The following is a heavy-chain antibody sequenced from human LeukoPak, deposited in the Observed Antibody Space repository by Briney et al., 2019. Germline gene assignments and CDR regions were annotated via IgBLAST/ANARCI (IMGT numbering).Heavy chain of an antibody. CDR3: ARGRGKTNIMNCSSTSYYSGYYYYYYMDV. CDR1: GGSISSYY. Sequence: SETLSLTCTVSGGSISSYYWSWIRQPPGKGLEWIGYIYYSGSTNYNPSLKSRVTISVDTSKNQFSLKLSSVTAADTAVYYCARGRGKTNIMNCSSTSYYSGYYYYYYMDVWGKGTTVTVSS. J-gene: IGHJ6*03. CDR2: IYYSGST. V-gene: IGHV4-59*01. D-gene: IGHD2-2*01.